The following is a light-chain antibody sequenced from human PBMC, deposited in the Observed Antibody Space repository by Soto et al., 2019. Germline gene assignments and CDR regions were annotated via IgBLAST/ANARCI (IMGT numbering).Light chain of an antibody. V-gene: IGLV8-61*01. Sequence: QAVVTQEPSFSVSPGGTVTLTCGLTSGSVSTRNYPSWYQQIPGQAPRTLIYNTNTRSSWIPDRFSGSILVNKAALTIPGSQAEDDSDYNSVLYVCSGIHWVFGRGTKLTVL. J-gene: IGLJ3*02. CDR2: NTN. CDR3: VLYVCSGIHWV. CDR1: SGSVSTRNY.